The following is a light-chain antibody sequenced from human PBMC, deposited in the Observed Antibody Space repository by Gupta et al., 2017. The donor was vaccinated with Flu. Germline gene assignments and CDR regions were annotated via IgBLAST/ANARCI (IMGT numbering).Light chain of an antibody. Sequence: PSSLSASVGDRVTITCRASHDISSWSAWYQQRPGKAPKLLIYPASTVQSGVPSRFSGSGSGTTFTLTVSSLQPEDSATYYCQQSHSFPITFGGGTRVEIE. J-gene: IGKJ4*01. CDR2: PAS. CDR3: QQSHSFPIT. CDR1: HDISSW. V-gene: IGKV1D-12*01.